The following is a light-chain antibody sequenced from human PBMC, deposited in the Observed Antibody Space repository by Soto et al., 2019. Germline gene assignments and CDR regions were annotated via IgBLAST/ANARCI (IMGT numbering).Light chain of an antibody. V-gene: IGKV3D-15*01. CDR1: QSVSSN. CDR3: PQYNYWPPVHT. Sequence: EIVMTQSPATLSVSPGERATLSCRASQSVSSNLAWYQQKPGQAPRLLIHGASTRATGIPARFSGSGSGTEFTLTISGLQSEDFAVYYCPQYNYWPPVHTFGQGTKLEIK. J-gene: IGKJ2*01. CDR2: GAS.